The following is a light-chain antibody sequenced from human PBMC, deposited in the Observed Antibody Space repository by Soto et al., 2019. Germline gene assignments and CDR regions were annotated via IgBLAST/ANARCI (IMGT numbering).Light chain of an antibody. CDR3: CGYAGSMTWV. CDR1: SSDIGSYNL. CDR2: EGN. V-gene: IGLV2-23*01. J-gene: IGLJ3*02. Sequence: QSALTQPASVSGSPGQSITISCTGTSSDIGSYNLVSWYQQHPGKAPKVIIYEGNERPSGVSNRFSCSKSVNTASLTISWLVAVGGAAYCCCGYAGSMTWVFGGGTKLTVL.